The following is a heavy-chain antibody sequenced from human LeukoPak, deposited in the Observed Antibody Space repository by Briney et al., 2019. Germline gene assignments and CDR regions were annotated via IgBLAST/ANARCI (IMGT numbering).Heavy chain of an antibody. CDR2: IIPILGIA. CDR3: ARDLGWATTDMQFDP. J-gene: IGHJ5*02. D-gene: IGHD7-27*01. Sequence: VASVKVSCKASGGTFSSYAISWVRQAPGQGLEWMGGIIPILGIANYAQNFQGRVTITADKSTSTAYMELSSLRSEDTAVYYCARDLGWATTDMQFDPWGQGTLVTVSS. CDR1: GGTFSSYA. V-gene: IGHV1-69*10.